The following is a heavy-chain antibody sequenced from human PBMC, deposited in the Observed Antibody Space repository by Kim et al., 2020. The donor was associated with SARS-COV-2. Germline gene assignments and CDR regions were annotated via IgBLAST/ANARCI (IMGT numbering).Heavy chain of an antibody. Sequence: TNHSPSFQGHVTISADKSISTAYLQWSSLKASDTAMYYCARLGVAGTSYWGQGTLVTVSS. CDR3: ARLGVAGTSY. V-gene: IGHV5-10-1*01. D-gene: IGHD6-19*01. CDR2: T. J-gene: IGHJ4*02.